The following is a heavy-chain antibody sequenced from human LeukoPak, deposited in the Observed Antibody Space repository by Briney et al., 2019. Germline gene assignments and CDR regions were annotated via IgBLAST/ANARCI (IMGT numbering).Heavy chain of an antibody. Sequence: GGSLRLSCAASGFTFSSYGMHWVRQAPGKGLEWVAVISYDGSNKYYADSVKGRFTISRDNSKNTLYLHMNSLRAEDTAVYYCAKDWGILYQYYFDYWGQGTLVTVSS. CDR3: AKDWGILYQYYFDY. D-gene: IGHD2-21*01. V-gene: IGHV3-30*18. J-gene: IGHJ4*02. CDR2: ISYDGSNK. CDR1: GFTFSSYG.